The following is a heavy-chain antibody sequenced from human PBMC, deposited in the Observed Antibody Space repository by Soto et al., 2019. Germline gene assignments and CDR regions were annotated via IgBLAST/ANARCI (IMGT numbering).Heavy chain of an antibody. CDR2: IYWDDDK. CDR1: GFSLSTRGVG. J-gene: IGHJ4*02. Sequence: QITLKESGPTLVKPTQTLTLTCTFSGFSLSTRGVGVGWIRQPPGKALEWLALIYWDDDKPYSPSLKSRLTITKDTSKNQVVLTMTNMDPVDTATYYCAHRRVGANLFDYWGQGTLVTVSS. CDR3: AHRRVGANLFDY. D-gene: IGHD1-26*01. V-gene: IGHV2-5*02.